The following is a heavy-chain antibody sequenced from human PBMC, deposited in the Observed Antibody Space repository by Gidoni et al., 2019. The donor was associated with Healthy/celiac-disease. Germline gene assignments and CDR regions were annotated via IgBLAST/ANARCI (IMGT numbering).Heavy chain of an antibody. V-gene: IGHV3-74*01. CDR3: ARDWGISGSDDAFDI. CDR2: INSDGSST. Sequence: EVQLVESGGGLVQPGGSLRLSCAASGFPFSSYWMHWVRQAPGKGLVWVSRINSDGSSTSYADSVKGRFTISRDNAKNTLYLQMNSLRAEDTAVYYCARDWGISGSDDAFDIWGQGTMVTVSS. CDR1: GFPFSSYW. J-gene: IGHJ3*02. D-gene: IGHD3-10*01.